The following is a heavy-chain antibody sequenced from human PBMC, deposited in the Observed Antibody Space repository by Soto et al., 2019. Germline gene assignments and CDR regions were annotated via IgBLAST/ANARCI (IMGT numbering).Heavy chain of an antibody. CDR2: IYYRGIT. CDR3: ARDLPVGTTLNFYYGMNV. J-gene: IGHJ6*02. CDR1: GGAITGYY. V-gene: IGHV4-59*01. D-gene: IGHD1-26*01. Sequence: SETLSLTCTVSGGAITGYYWSWIRQTPEKGLEWIGNIYYRGITNYNPSLKSRVTISIDTSQKQFSMRMTSVTSADAAVYYCARDLPVGTTLNFYYGMNVWGQGTTVTVSS.